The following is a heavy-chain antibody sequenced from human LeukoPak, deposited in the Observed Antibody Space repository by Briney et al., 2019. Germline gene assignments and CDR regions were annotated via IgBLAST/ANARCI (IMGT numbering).Heavy chain of an antibody. J-gene: IGHJ4*02. CDR2: ISAYNGNT. D-gene: IGHD6-19*01. Sequence: ASVKVSCKASGYTFTSYGISWVRQAPGQGLEWMGWISAYNGNTNYAQKLQGRVTMTTDTSTSTAYMELRSLRSDDTAVYYCARVEIQVAGTYDLDYWGQGTLVTVSS. V-gene: IGHV1-18*01. CDR1: GYTFTSYG. CDR3: ARVEIQVAGTYDLDY.